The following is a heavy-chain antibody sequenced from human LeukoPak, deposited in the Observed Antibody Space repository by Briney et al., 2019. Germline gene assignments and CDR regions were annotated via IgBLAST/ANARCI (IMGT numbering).Heavy chain of an antibody. CDR2: FDPEDGET. D-gene: IGHD2-2*01. Sequence: ASVKVSCKVSGYTLTELSMHWVRQAPGKGLEWMGGFDPEDGETIYAQKFQGRVTMTEDISTDTAYMELSSLRSEDTAVYYCATGYCSSTSCYDFDYWGQGTLVTVSS. CDR3: ATGYCSSTSCYDFDY. CDR1: GYTLTELS. J-gene: IGHJ4*02. V-gene: IGHV1-24*01.